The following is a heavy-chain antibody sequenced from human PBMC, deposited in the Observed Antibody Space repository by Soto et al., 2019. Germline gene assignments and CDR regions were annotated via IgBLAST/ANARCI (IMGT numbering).Heavy chain of an antibody. V-gene: IGHV3-33*01. Sequence: GGSLRLSCAASGFTFSSYGMHWVRQAPGKGLEWVAVIWYDGSSKYYADSVKGRFTISRDNSKNTLYLQMNSLRAEDTAVYYCARDTPLPMTTYNWFDPWGQGTLVTVSS. J-gene: IGHJ5*02. CDR1: GFTFSSYG. CDR2: IWYDGSSK. CDR3: ARDTPLPMTTYNWFDP. D-gene: IGHD4-17*01.